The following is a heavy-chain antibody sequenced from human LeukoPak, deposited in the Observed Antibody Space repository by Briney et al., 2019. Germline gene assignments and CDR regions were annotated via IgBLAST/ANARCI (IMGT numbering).Heavy chain of an antibody. CDR1: GGSISSSSYY. D-gene: IGHD2-2*01. V-gene: IGHV4-39*02. Sequence: PSETLSLTCTVSGGSISSSSYYWGWIRQPPGKGLEWIVSIYYSGSTYYNPSLKSRVTISVDTSKNHFSLKLNSVTAADTAVYFCARNNVGFCSSSSCYSFDYWGQGTLVTVSS. CDR2: IYYSGST. CDR3: ARNNVGFCSSSSCYSFDY. J-gene: IGHJ4*02.